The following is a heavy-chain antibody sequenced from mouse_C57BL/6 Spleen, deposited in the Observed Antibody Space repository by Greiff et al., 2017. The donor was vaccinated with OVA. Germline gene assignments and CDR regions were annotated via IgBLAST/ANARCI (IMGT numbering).Heavy chain of an antibody. J-gene: IGHJ3*01. CDR2: INPNNGGT. Sequence: EVQRVESGPELVKPGASVKIPCKASGYTFTDYNMDWVKQSHGKSLEWIGDINPNNGGTIYNQKFKGKATLTVDKSSSTAYMELRSLTSEDTAVYYCAREGQLRLPLAYWGQGTLVTVSA. D-gene: IGHD3-2*02. V-gene: IGHV1-18*01. CDR1: GYTFTDYN. CDR3: AREGQLRLPLAY.